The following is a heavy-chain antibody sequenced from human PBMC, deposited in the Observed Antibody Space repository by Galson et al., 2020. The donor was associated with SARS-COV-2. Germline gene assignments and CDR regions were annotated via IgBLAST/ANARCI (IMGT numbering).Heavy chain of an antibody. Sequence: GESLKISCAASGFSFSNYWMHWVRQPPGKGLVWVARIDLDGLSTDYADSVKGRFTISRDNDKNTLYLQMNSLRADDTAVYYCARDLGADTHCWGQGTLVTVSS. J-gene: IGHJ4*02. CDR1: GFSFSNYW. D-gene: IGHD3-10*01. CDR3: ARDLGADTHC. V-gene: IGHV3-74*01. CDR2: IDLDGLST.